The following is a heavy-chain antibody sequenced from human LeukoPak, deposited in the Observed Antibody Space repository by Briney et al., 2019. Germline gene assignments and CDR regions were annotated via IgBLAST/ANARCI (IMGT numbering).Heavy chain of an antibody. D-gene: IGHD5-24*01. CDR1: GFTFSSCE. CDR3: ARATGGYNSDY. J-gene: IGHJ4*02. V-gene: IGHV3-48*03. Sequence: GGSLRLSCAASGFTFSSCEMNWVRQAPGKGLEWVSYIASSGATIYYADSVKGRFIFSRDNAKNSLYLQMNSLRAEDSAVYYCARATGGYNSDYWGQGTLVTVSS. CDR2: IASSGATI.